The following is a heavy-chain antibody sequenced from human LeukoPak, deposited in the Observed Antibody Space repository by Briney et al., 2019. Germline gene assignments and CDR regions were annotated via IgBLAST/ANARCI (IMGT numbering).Heavy chain of an antibody. CDR2: INPDSGGT. V-gene: IGHV1-2*02. D-gene: IGHD6-13*01. J-gene: IGHJ4*02. CDR3: AREGSAGGTGDY. Sequence: AASVKVSCKASGYTFTGYYMHWVRQAPGQGLEWMGWINPDSGGTNYAQKFQGRVTMTRDTSISTAYMELSGLTSDDTAVYYCAREGSAGGTGDYWGQGTLVTVSS. CDR1: GYTFTGYY.